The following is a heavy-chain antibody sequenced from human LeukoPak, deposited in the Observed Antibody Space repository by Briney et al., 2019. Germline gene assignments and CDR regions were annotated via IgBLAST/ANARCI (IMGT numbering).Heavy chain of an antibody. Sequence: PSETLSLTCAVSGYSISNGYYWGWIRQPPGKGLEWIGSIHHSGSTYYSPSLKRRVTISVDTSRNQFSLKLNSVTAADTAVYYCARHDIVVVPVARDWFDPWGQGTLVTVSS. CDR1: GYSISNGYY. CDR2: IHHSGST. D-gene: IGHD2-2*01. V-gene: IGHV4-38-2*01. CDR3: ARHDIVVVPVARDWFDP. J-gene: IGHJ5*02.